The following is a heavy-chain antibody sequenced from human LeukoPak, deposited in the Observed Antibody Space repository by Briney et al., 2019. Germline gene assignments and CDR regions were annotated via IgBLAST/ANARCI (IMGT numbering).Heavy chain of an antibody. CDR1: GYTFTSYY. J-gene: IGHJ3*02. D-gene: IGHD3-22*01. Sequence: ASVKVSCKASGYTFTSYYMHWVRQAPGQGLEWMGIINPSGGSTSYTQKFQGRVTMTRDTSTGTVYMELSSLRSEDTAVYYCARVKSYYYDTSDKDAFDIWGQGTMVTVSS. CDR2: INPSGGST. V-gene: IGHV1-46*01. CDR3: ARVKSYYYDTSDKDAFDI.